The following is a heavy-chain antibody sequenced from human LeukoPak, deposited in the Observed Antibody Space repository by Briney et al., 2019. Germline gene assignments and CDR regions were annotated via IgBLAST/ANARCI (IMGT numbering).Heavy chain of an antibody. V-gene: IGHV1-18*01. CDR2: ISAYNGNT. D-gene: IGHD3-10*01. CDR1: GYTFTSYG. CDR3: ARDRLRFVELLPFDY. J-gene: IGHJ4*02. Sequence: GASVKVSCKASGYTFTSYGISWVRQAPGQGLEWMGWISAYNGNTNYAQKLQGRVTMTTDTSTSTAYMELRSLRSDDTAVYYCARDRLRFVELLPFDYWGQGTLVTVSS.